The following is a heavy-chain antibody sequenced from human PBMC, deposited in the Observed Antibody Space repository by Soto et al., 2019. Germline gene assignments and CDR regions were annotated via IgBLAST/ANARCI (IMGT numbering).Heavy chain of an antibody. CDR3: ARGPRNWGVDY. CDR1: AYTFTSYD. J-gene: IGHJ4*02. Sequence: QVQLVQSGAEVKKPGASVKVSCKAAAYTFTSYDINWVRQATGQDFEWMGWMNPNNGNTAYAQKIQGRVTMTRDTFKSTAFMELSSLTSEDTAVYYCARGPRNWGVDYWGQGTLVTVSS. CDR2: MNPNNGNT. V-gene: IGHV1-8*01. D-gene: IGHD7-27*01.